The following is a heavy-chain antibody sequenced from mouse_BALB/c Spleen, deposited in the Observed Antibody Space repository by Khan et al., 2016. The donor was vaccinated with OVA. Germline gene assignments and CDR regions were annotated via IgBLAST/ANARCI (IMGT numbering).Heavy chain of an antibody. D-gene: IGHD1-1*02. Sequence: LVESGPELKKPGETVKISCQASGYTFTNYGMNWVKQAPGKGLKWMGWINTYTGEPPYADDFKGRFAFSLETSASTAYLQINNLKNEDTATYFCASGGYWYFDVWGAGTTVTVSS. CDR3: ASGGYWYFDV. CDR1: GYTFTNYG. CDR2: INTYTGEP. V-gene: IGHV9-3-1*01. J-gene: IGHJ1*01.